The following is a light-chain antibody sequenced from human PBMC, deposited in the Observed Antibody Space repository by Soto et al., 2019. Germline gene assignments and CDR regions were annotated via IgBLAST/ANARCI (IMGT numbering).Light chain of an antibody. V-gene: IGKV3D-15*01. CDR2: GTS. CDR3: QQYGSSTWT. J-gene: IGKJ1*01. CDR1: QSISSK. Sequence: IVMTQSPAILSVSPGEGATLSCRASQSISSKLAWYQQKPGQTPSLLIYGTSTRATGIPARFSGSGSGTDFTLTISRLEPEDFAVYYCQQYGSSTWTFGRGTKVDIK.